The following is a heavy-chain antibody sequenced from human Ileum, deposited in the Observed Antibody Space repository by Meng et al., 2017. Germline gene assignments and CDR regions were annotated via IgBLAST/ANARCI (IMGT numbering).Heavy chain of an antibody. CDR3: ARIDDYGDYVDY. Sequence: QGQLPQWVPGLLKPSGTLSLTCVVSGGSISSSNWWRWVRQPPGKGLEWIGEIYHSGSTHYNPSLKSRVTTSVAKSKNQFSLKLSSVTAADTAVYYCARIDDYGDYVDYWGQGTLVTVSS. D-gene: IGHD4-17*01. V-gene: IGHV4-4*02. CDR2: IYHSGST. CDR1: GGSISSSNW. J-gene: IGHJ4*02.